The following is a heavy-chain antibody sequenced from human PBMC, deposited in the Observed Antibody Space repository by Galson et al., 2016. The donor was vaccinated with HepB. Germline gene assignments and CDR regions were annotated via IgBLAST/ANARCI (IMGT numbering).Heavy chain of an antibody. D-gene: IGHD3-9*01. CDR3: ARGLLYFDWYQLEGYGMDV. Sequence: SLRLSCAASGFIFSTYWMSWVRPAPGRGLEWVANIKQDGSEKYYVDSVKGRFTVSRDNGKNSLYLQMNSLRDEDTAVYYCARGLLYFDWYQLEGYGMDVWGQGTTVTVSS. V-gene: IGHV3-7*01. CDR2: IKQDGSEK. CDR1: GFIFSTYW. J-gene: IGHJ6*02.